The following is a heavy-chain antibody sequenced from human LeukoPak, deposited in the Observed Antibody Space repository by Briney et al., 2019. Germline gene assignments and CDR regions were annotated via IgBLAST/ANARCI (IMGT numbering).Heavy chain of an antibody. Sequence: SVKVSCKASGYTFTGYYMHWVRQAPGQGLEWMGWINPNSGGTNYAQKFQGRVTMTRDTSISTAYMELSRLRSDDTAVYYCARDLAYDSRGYFDYWGQGTLVTVSS. CDR2: INPNSGGT. D-gene: IGHD3-22*01. CDR1: GYTFTGYY. V-gene: IGHV1-2*02. J-gene: IGHJ4*02. CDR3: ARDLAYDSRGYFDY.